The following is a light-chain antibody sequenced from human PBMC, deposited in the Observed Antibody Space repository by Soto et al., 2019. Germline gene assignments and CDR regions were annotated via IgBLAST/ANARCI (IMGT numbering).Light chain of an antibody. J-gene: IGLJ2*01. V-gene: IGLV1-44*01. Sequence: QSVLTQPPSASGTPGQRVTISCSGSSSNIGSNTVNWYQQLPGTAPKLLIYSNNQRPSGVPDRFSGSKSGTSASLAISGLKSEDEADYYCAAWDDSLIGVVFGGGTNLTVL. CDR3: AAWDDSLIGVV. CDR1: SSNIGSNT. CDR2: SNN.